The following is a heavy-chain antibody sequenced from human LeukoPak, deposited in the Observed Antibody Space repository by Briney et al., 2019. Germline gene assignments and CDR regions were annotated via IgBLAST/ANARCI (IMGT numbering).Heavy chain of an antibody. D-gene: IGHD3-22*01. J-gene: IGHJ5*02. CDR3: VKDNFYDSNLSDP. V-gene: IGHV3-43*01. Sequence: GGSLRLSCAASGFTFDDYNMIWVRQPPGKGFVWVSLITWDGGETFYADSVQGRFTISRDNTRDSLYLHMTSLKVEDTAFYYCVKDNFYDSNLSDPWGQGTLVTVSS. CDR2: ITWDGGET. CDR1: GFTFDDYN.